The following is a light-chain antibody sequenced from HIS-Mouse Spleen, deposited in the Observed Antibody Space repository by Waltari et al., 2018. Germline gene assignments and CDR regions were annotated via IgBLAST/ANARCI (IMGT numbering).Light chain of an antibody. CDR2: EGS. J-gene: IGLJ3*02. CDR1: RSDVGSYNL. V-gene: IGLV2-23*01. CDR3: CSYAGSSTWV. Sequence: QSALTQPAPVSGSPGQSTTISCPGTRSDVGSYNLVTWYQQHPGKAPKLMIYEGSKRPSGVSNRFSGSKSGNTASLTISGLQAEDEADYYCCSYAGSSTWVLGGGTKLTVL.